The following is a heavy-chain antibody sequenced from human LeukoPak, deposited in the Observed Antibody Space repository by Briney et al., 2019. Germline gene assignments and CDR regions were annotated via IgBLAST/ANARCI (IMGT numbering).Heavy chain of an antibody. J-gene: IGHJ4*02. CDR2: ISGSGGST. CDR1: GFTFSSYA. D-gene: IGHD2-15*01. V-gene: IGHV3-23*01. Sequence: GGSLRLSCAASGFTFSSYAMSWVRQAPGKGLEWVSAISGSGGSTYYADSVNGRFTISRDNSKNTLYLQMNSMRGDDTAVYYCATVAGDCSGGRCYLLRFDYWGQGTLVTVSS. CDR3: ATVAGDCSGGRCYLLRFDY.